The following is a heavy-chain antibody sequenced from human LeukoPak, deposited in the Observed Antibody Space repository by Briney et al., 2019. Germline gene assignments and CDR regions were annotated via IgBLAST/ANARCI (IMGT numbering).Heavy chain of an antibody. Sequence: SQTLSLTCAISGDSVSSNSAAWNWIRQSPSRGLEWLGRTYYRSKWYNDYAVSVKSRITINPDTSKNQFSLQPNSVTPEDTAVYYCARGLDSSGWYLFDYWGQGTLVTVSS. CDR3: ARGLDSSGWYLFDY. V-gene: IGHV6-1*01. J-gene: IGHJ4*02. CDR1: GDSVSSNSAA. CDR2: TYYRSKWYN. D-gene: IGHD6-19*01.